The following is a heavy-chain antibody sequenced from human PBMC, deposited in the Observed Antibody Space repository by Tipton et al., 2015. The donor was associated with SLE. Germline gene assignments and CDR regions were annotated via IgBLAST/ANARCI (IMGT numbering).Heavy chain of an antibody. CDR2: INSDGTST. Sequence: SLRLSCAASGFTFSDYWMHWVRQPPGRGLMWVSRINSDGTSTVYADSVKGRFTISRDNAKNSLYLQMNSLRAEDTAVYYCVKGDRRESWGQGTLVTVSS. CDR3: VKGDRRES. V-gene: IGHV3-74*01. CDR1: GFTFSDYW. J-gene: IGHJ5*02.